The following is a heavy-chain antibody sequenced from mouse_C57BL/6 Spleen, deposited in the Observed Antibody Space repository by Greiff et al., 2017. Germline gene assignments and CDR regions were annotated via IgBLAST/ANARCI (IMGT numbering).Heavy chain of an antibody. CDR3: ARPSRSYAWFAY. J-gene: IGHJ3*01. CDR1: GFNIKNTY. CDR2: IDPANGNT. D-gene: IGHD1-1*01. V-gene: IGHV14-3*01. Sequence: EVQLQQSVAELVRPGASVKLSCTASGFNIKNTYMHWVKQRPEQGLEWIGRIDPANGNTNYAPKFKGKATITADPSSHTAYLQLSSLTSEDTAIYYCARPSRSYAWFAYWGQGTLVTVSA.